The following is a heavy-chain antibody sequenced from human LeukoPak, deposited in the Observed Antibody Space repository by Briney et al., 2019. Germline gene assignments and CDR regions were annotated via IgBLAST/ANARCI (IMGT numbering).Heavy chain of an antibody. J-gene: IGHJ4*02. CDR3: VKGMFTGTSPFDY. Sequence: QPGGSLRLSCSASGFTFSRFAMHWVRQAPGKGLEYVSAINSDGGSTYYADSVKGRLTISRDNYRNTLYLQMSGLRADDTVLYYCVKGMFTGTSPFDYWGQGTLVTVSS. D-gene: IGHD3-10*02. CDR1: GFTFSRFA. V-gene: IGHV3-64D*09. CDR2: INSDGGST.